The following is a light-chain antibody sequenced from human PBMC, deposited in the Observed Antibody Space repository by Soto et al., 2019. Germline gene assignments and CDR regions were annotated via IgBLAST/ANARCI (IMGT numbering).Light chain of an antibody. CDR2: DAS. CDR3: QQCRNWPLT. CDR1: QNVYNN. Sequence: EIVMTQSPATLSVSPGEGATLSCKASQNVYNNLAWYQQRPGQPPRLLIYDASTRATGISARFSGSGYGTEFTLPISSLHSEDFAVYFCQQCRNWPLTFGGGTKVEIK. V-gene: IGKV3-15*01. J-gene: IGKJ4*01.